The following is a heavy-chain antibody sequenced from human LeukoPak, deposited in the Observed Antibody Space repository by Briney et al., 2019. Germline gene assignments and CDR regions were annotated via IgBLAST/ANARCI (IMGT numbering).Heavy chain of an antibody. V-gene: IGHV4-59*12. CDR2: IYYTGTT. CDR3: ARGRIAVAGTPLIG. Sequence: TSETLSLNCTVSRGSMSTYYWTWIRQPPGKGLEWIGYIYYTGTTNYNPSLKSRVTISVDTSKNQFSLKLSSVTAADTAVYYCARGRIAVAGTPLIGWGQGTLVTVSS. D-gene: IGHD6-19*01. CDR1: RGSMSTYY. J-gene: IGHJ4*02.